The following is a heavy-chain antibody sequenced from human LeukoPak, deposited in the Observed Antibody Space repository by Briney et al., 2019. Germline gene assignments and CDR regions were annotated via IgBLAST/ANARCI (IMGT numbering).Heavy chain of an antibody. D-gene: IGHD3-22*01. Sequence: AGGSLRLSCAASGFTFSSYSMNWVRQAPGEGLEWVSYISSSSSTIYYADSVKGRFTISRDNAKNSLYLQMNSLRAEDTAVYYCARDHDYDSSGFDYWGQGTLVTVSS. CDR1: GFTFSSYS. CDR2: ISSSSSTI. CDR3: ARDHDYDSSGFDY. V-gene: IGHV3-48*04. J-gene: IGHJ4*02.